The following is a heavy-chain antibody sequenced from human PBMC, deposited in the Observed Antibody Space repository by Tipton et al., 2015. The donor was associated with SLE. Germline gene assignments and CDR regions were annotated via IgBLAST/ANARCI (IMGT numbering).Heavy chain of an antibody. CDR1: GGSISSYY. J-gene: IGHJ4*02. Sequence: TLSLTCTVSGGSISSYYWSWMRQPAGKGLEWIGRIYTSGSTDYNPSLKSRVTISVDTSKNQFSLKLSSVTAADTAVYYCVRQRLWSDYWGQGNLVTVSS. CDR2: IYTSGST. CDR3: VRQRLWSDY. V-gene: IGHV4-4*07. D-gene: IGHD2-21*01.